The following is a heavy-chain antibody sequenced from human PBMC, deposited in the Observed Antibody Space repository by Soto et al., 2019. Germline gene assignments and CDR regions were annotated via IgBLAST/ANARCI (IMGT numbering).Heavy chain of an antibody. CDR2: ITTDGSTT. D-gene: IGHD3-10*01. CDR1: GFTFSDYW. Sequence: EVQLVESGGGLVQPGGSLRLSCAASGFTFSDYWMHWVRQAPGKGLVWVSRITTDGSTTSYADSVRGRFTISRDNAKNTVYLQMNSLRAEDTAVYDCARGGAGCFDYWGQGTLVTVSS. J-gene: IGHJ4*02. V-gene: IGHV3-74*01. CDR3: ARGGAGCFDY.